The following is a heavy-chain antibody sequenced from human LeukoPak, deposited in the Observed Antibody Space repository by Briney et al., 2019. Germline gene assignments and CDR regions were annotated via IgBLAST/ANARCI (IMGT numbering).Heavy chain of an antibody. CDR1: GGSFSSRSYY. CDR2: LYYSGSI. J-gene: IGHJ4*02. Sequence: SETLSLTCSVSGGSFSSRSYYWAWIRQPPGKGLEWIGNLYYSGSINYNPSLKSRVTISVDTSKNQFSLKLRSVTAADTAVYYCARYSGSYSGFDYWGQGTLVTVSS. CDR3: ARYSGSYSGFDY. D-gene: IGHD1-26*01. V-gene: IGHV4-39*07.